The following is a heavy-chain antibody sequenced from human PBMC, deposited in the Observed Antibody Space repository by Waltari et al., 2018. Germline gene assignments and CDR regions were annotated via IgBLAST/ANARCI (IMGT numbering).Heavy chain of an antibody. CDR1: GFTFSDNW. CDR2: WNSDASSK. J-gene: IGHJ4*02. V-gene: IGHV3-74*03. D-gene: IGHD6-19*01. Sequence: EVKLVESGGGLVQPGGSLRLSWAASGFTFSDNWMHWVRQAPGKGMVGGSRWNSDASSKEYGGSVRGRFTISRDNAENPLYLQMNSLGIEDTAVYYCVRGSSGWYGTDFWGQGTLVTVSS. CDR3: VRGSSGWYGTDF.